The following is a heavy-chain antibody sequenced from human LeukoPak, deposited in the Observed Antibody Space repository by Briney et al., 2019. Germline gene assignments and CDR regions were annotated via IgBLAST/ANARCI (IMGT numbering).Heavy chain of an antibody. J-gene: IGHJ4*02. CDR2: ISYDGSNK. CDR3: AKVGDNWDFDY. V-gene: IGHV3-30*18. CDR1: GFTFSSYG. D-gene: IGHD1-1*01. Sequence: GGSLRLSCPPSGFTFSSYGMHWVRPAPGRGLEWVAFISYDGSNKYFADSVKGRFAISRDNSKNTLYLQMNSLRAEDTAVYYCAKVGDNWDFDYWGQGTLVTVSS.